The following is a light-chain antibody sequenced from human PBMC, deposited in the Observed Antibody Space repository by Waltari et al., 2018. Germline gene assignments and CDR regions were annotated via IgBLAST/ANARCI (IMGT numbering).Light chain of an antibody. V-gene: IGLV4-69*01. CDR2: LNSDGSH. CDR3: QTWGTGIQM. Sequence: QLVLTQSPSASASLGASVKLTCTLSSGNSSYAIAWHQQQPEKGPRYLMKLNSDGSHSKGDGIPDRFSGSSSGAERYLTISSLQSEDEADYYCQTWGTGIQMFGGGTKLTVL. CDR1: SGNSSYA. J-gene: IGLJ3*02.